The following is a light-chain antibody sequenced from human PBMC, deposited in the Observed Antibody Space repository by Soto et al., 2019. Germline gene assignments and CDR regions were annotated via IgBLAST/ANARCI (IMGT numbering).Light chain of an antibody. V-gene: IGKV3-15*01. CDR2: GAS. CDR1: RSIITN. J-gene: IGKJ4*01. Sequence: EIVMTQSPATLLVSPGERVTLSCRASRSIITNLAWYQHKPGQAPRLLIYGASTRAAGIPARFTGSGSGTEFKLTISSLQSEDFAFYYCQQYNDWPLPTFGGGTRVEIK. CDR3: QQYNDWPLPT.